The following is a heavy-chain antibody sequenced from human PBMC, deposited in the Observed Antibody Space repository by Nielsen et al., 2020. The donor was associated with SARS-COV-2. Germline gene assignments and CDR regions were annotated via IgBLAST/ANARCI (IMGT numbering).Heavy chain of an antibody. CDR3: ARDDDSRLYFDY. CDR1: GGTFSSYG. D-gene: IGHD2-21*02. Sequence: SVKVSCKASGGTFSSYGITWVRQAPGQGLEWMGGIIPVFGVPNYAQKFQGRVTITADESTSTAYMELSSLRSDDTAVYYCARDDDSRLYFDYWGQGTLVTVSS. CDR2: IIPVFGVP. J-gene: IGHJ4*02. V-gene: IGHV1-69*13.